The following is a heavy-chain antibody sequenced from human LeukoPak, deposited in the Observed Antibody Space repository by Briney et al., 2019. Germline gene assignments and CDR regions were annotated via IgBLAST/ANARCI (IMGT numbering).Heavy chain of an antibody. J-gene: IGHJ4*02. V-gene: IGHV3-21*01. CDR2: ISGSSNYI. CDR1: GFTFGSYS. Sequence: GGSLRLSCAASGFTFGSYSMSWVRQAPGKGLEWVSSISGSSNYIYSADSVKGRFTISRDNAKNSLYLQMNSLRVEDTAVYYCARELVGEIDYWGQGTLVTVSS. CDR3: ARELVGEIDY. D-gene: IGHD6-6*01.